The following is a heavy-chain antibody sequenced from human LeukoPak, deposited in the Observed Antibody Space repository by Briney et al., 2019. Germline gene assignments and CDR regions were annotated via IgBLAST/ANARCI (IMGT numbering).Heavy chain of an antibody. D-gene: IGHD6-19*01. CDR3: ARVGWGSWFDP. V-gene: IGHV1-18*01. CDR1: VYTFTSYG. CDR2: ISAYNGNT. Sequence: ASVKVSRKAPVYTFTSYGISWVRHAPGQGLGWMGWISAYNGNTNYAQKLQGRVTMTTDTSTSTAYMELRSLRSDDTAGYYCARVGWGSWFDPWGQGTLVTVSS. J-gene: IGHJ5*02.